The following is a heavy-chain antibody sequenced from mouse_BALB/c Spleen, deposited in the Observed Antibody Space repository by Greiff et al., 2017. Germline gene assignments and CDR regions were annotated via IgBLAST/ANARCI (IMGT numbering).Heavy chain of an antibody. Sequence: EVQLQQSGPGLVKPSQSLSLTCTVTGYSITSDYAWNWIRQFPGNKLEWMGYISYSGSTSYNPSLKSRISITRDTSKNQFFLQLNSVTTEDTATYYCARFDGYYVGWFAYWGQGTLVTVSA. V-gene: IGHV3-2*02. D-gene: IGHD2-3*01. CDR3: ARFDGYYVGWFAY. CDR1: GYSITSDYA. CDR2: ISYSGST. J-gene: IGHJ3*01.